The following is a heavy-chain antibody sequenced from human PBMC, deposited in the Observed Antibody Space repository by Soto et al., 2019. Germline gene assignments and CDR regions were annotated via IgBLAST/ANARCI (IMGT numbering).Heavy chain of an antibody. D-gene: IGHD5-12*01. CDR1: GGSVSSGSYY. V-gene: IGHV4-61*01. J-gene: IGHJ4*02. CDR3: AREAPDGYNGY. Sequence: PSETLSLTCTVSGGSVSSGSYYWSWIRQPPGKGLEWIGYIYYSGSTNYNPSLKSRVTISVDTSKNQFSLKLSSVTAADTAVYYCAREAPDGYNGYWCQGTLVTVSS. CDR2: IYYSGST.